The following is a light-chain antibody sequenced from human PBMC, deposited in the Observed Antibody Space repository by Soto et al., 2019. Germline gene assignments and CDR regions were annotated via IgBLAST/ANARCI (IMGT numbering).Light chain of an antibody. CDR3: QQYSSDST. J-gene: IGKJ1*01. V-gene: IGKV1-5*03. CDR1: QSINNW. CDR2: RAS. Sequence: DIRMTQSPSTLSASVGDRVTITCRASQSINNWLAWYQQKPGKAPKLLIYRASSLENGLPSRFSGRGSGTEFIFTITSLQPDDFATYYCQQYSSDSTFGQGTKVEIK.